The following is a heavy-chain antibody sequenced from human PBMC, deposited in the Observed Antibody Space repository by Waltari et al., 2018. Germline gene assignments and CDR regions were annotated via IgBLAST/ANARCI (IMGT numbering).Heavy chain of an antibody. CDR3: ARRDDYGDDPFWT. J-gene: IGHJ5*02. Sequence: EEPLVGSGGGLVPPGGSLKPPGAGSGFIFSNFEMNWIRQAPGKGLEWVSYIRSSGSTSYYADSAKGRFTISRDNAKNSLYLQMNSLRAEDTAVYYCARRDDYGDDPFWTWGQGTLVTVSS. CDR1: GFIFSNFE. D-gene: IGHD4-17*01. CDR2: IRSSGSTS. V-gene: IGHV3-48*03.